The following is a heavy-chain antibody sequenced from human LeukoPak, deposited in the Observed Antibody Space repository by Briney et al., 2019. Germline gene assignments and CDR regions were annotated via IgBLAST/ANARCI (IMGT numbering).Heavy chain of an antibody. CDR3: ARNTDY. J-gene: IGHJ4*02. CDR2: IYYSGAT. D-gene: IGHD2-2*02. V-gene: IGHV4-39*01. Sequence: PSETLSLTCTVSGGSISSSSYYWGWIRQPPGKGLEWIGSIYYSGATYYNPSLKSRVTISVDTSKNQSSLKLSSVTAADTAVYYCARNTDYWGQGTLVTVSS. CDR1: GGSISSSSYY.